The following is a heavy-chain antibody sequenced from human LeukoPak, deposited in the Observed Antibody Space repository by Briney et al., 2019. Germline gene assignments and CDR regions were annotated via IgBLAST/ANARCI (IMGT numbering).Heavy chain of an antibody. J-gene: IGHJ4*02. D-gene: IGHD3-10*01. Sequence: SETLSLTCAVSGGSISSTYYWGWIRQPPGKGLEWIGSIFHSGSTYYNPSLKSRVTISVDTSRNQFSLKLSSVTAADTAVYYCARQTTMVRGVIDYWGQGTLVTVSS. CDR2: IFHSGST. CDR3: ARQTTMVRGVIDY. V-gene: IGHV4-39*01. CDR1: GGSISSTYY.